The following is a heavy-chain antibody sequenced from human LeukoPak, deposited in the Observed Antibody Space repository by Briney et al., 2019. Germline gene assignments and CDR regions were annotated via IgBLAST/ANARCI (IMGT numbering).Heavy chain of an antibody. CDR3: VTLRRSGWFYY. CDR2: IYPGDSDT. V-gene: IGHV5-51*01. D-gene: IGHD6-19*01. J-gene: IGHJ4*02. Sequence: GESLKISCKGSGYSFIMYSIGWVRQMPGKGLEWMGIIYPGDSDTRYSPSFQGQGTISVDKSISTAYLQWRSLKASDTAMYYCVTLRRSGWFYYWGQGTLVTVSS. CDR1: GYSFIMYS.